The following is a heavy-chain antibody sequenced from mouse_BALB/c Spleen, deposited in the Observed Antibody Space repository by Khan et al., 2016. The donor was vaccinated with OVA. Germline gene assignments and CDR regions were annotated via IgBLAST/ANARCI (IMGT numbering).Heavy chain of an antibody. CDR3: ARGDDYGQYAVDY. CDR1: GATFTGYY. J-gene: IGHJ4*01. CDR2: IYPGNVNT. Sequence: QVQLQQSGPELVKPGAAVRISCKASGATFTGYYVHWVKQRPGQGLEWIGWIYPGNVNTKYTENFKGKATLTADNSSSTAYMQLSSLTSEDSAIYFCARGDDYGQYAVDYWGQGTSVTVSS. V-gene: IGHV1S56*01. D-gene: IGHD1-1*01.